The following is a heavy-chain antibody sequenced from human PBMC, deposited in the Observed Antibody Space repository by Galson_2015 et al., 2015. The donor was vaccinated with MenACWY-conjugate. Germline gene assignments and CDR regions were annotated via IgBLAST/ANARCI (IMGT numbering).Heavy chain of an antibody. CDR1: GDSISSDNYY. CDR3: ARRTPELNWFDP. Sequence: SETLSLTCTVSGDSISSDNYYWTWVRQPPGRGLEWIASINYSGRTFYNPFLMSRVSISVDMSKSQYSLKLTSVTAADTAVYFCARRTPELNWFDPWGQGTLVTVSP. V-gene: IGHV4-39*01. J-gene: IGHJ5*02. D-gene: IGHD1-26*01. CDR2: INYSGRT.